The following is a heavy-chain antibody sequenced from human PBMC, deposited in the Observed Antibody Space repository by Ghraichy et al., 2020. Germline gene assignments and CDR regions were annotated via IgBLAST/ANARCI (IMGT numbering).Heavy chain of an antibody. CDR2: ISSSSSYI. J-gene: IGHJ4*02. CDR1: GFTFSSYS. Sequence: SCAASGFTFSSYSMNWVRQAPGKGLEWVSSISSSSSYIYYADSVKGRFTISRDNAKNSLYLQMNSLRAEDTAVYYCARGGSRNFDYWGQGTLVTVSS. V-gene: IGHV3-21*01. D-gene: IGHD1-26*01. CDR3: ARGGSRNFDY.